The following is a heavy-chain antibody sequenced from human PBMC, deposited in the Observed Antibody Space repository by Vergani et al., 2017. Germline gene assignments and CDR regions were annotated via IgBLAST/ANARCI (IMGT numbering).Heavy chain of an antibody. CDR3: ARSRICYGAGSPDY. CDR2: IYHSGST. Sequence: QVQLQESGPGLVKPSETLSLTCTVSGYSISSGYYWGWIRQPPGKGLEWIWSIYHSGSTYYNPSLKSRVTISVDTSSNQFSLYLTSVTAADTAVYYCARSRICYGAGSPDYWVQGTLVTVSS. CDR1: GYSISSGYY. D-gene: IGHD3-10*01. V-gene: IGHV4-38-2*02. J-gene: IGHJ4*02.